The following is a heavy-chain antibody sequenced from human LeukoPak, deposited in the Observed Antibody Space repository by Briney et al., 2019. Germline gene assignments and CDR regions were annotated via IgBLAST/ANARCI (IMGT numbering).Heavy chain of an antibody. CDR3: ARDSRYDSNGYRHVFWYFDL. CDR1: GVSIDSSRFY. CDR2: IFQNGDT. J-gene: IGHJ2*01. V-gene: IGHV4-39*07. D-gene: IGHD3-22*01. Sequence: WETLSLTCTVSGVSIDSSRFYWGWIRQPPGKGLEWIGKIFQNGDTYHNPSLRSRVTMSKDTSKNQFSLKLTSETAADTAIYYCARDSRYDSNGYRHVFWYFDLWGRGTLVAVSS.